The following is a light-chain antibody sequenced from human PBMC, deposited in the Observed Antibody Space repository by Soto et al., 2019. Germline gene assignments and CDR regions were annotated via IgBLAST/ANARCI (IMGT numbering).Light chain of an antibody. J-gene: IGKJ4*01. CDR3: QQTNSFPLT. Sequence: DIQMTQSPSSVSASVGDRVTITCRASQGISSWLAWSQQKPGKAPNLLIYAASSLHSGAPSRFSGSGSGTDFTLTISSLQPEDFATYYCQQTNSFPLTVGGGTKVEIK. CDR1: QGISSW. CDR2: AAS. V-gene: IGKV1-12*01.